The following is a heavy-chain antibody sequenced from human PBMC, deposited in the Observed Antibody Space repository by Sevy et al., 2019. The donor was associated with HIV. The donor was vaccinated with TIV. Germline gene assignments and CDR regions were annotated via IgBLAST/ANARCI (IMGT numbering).Heavy chain of an antibody. D-gene: IGHD3-16*01. V-gene: IGHV5-51*01. CDR1: GYSFSTNW. CDR2: IYPGDSDT. J-gene: IGHJ4*02. Sequence: GESLKISCKGSGYSFSTNWSGWVRQMPGKGLEWVGIIYPGDSDTRYSPSFQGQVTISADTSISTAYLQWSSLKASDTAVYYCARQGYNYIWWTYDSPDYWGQGTLVTVSS. CDR3: ARQGYNYIWWTYDSPDY.